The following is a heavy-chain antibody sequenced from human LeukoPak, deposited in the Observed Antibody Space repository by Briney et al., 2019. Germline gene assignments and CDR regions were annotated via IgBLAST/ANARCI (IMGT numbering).Heavy chain of an antibody. Sequence: GGSLRLSCAASGFTFSNFWMSWDRQAPEKGLEWVANIKQDGSEKYYVDSVKGRFTISRDNAKNSLYLQMNSLRAEDTAVYYCARQSGYYNTEKNWFDPWGQGTLVTVSS. CDR1: GFTFSNFW. J-gene: IGHJ5*02. D-gene: IGHD3-22*01. V-gene: IGHV3-7*01. CDR2: IKQDGSEK. CDR3: ARQSGYYNTEKNWFDP.